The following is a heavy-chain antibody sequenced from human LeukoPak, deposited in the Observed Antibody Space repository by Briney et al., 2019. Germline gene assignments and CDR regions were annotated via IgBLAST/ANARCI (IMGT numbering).Heavy chain of an antibody. J-gene: IGHJ4*02. V-gene: IGHV1-69*05. CDR2: IIPIFGTA. D-gene: IGHD5-24*01. CDR3: AYGGDGYNSYYFDY. CDR1: GGTFSSYA. Sequence: ASVKVSCKACGGTFSSYAISWVRQAPGQGLEWMGGIIPIFGTANYAQKFQGRVTITTDESTSTAYMELSSLRSEDTAVYYCAYGGDGYNSYYFDYWGQGTLVTVSS.